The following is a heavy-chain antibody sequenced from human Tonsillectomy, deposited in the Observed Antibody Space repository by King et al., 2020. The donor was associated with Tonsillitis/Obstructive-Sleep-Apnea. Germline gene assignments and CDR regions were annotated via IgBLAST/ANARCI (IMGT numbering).Heavy chain of an antibody. V-gene: IGHV1-69*10. J-gene: IGHJ4*02. Sequence: QLVQSGAEVKKPGSSVKVSCKASGGTFSSYAISWVRQAPGQGLEWMGGIITILGIANYAQKFQGRVTITADQSTSTAYMELSSLRSDDTAVYYCAACHYDILTGYPVMFDYWGQGTLVTVSS. CDR3: AACHYDILTGYPVMFDY. CDR2: IITILGIA. CDR1: GGTFSSYA. D-gene: IGHD3-9*01.